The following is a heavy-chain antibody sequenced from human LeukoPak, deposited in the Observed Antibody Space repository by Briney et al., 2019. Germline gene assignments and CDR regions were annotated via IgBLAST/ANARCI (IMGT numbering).Heavy chain of an antibody. CDR3: ARDGDTVLTRGYYYYMDV. D-gene: IGHD4-23*01. CDR1: GFTFSSYA. J-gene: IGHJ6*03. CDR2: ITSSSSYI. Sequence: MPGGSLRLSCAASGFTFSSYAMNWVPQAPGKGLEWVSSITSSSSYIYYADSVKGRFTISRDNARNSLYLQMNSLRAEDTALYYCARDGDTVLTRGYYYYMDVWGKGTTVTVSS. V-gene: IGHV3-21*01.